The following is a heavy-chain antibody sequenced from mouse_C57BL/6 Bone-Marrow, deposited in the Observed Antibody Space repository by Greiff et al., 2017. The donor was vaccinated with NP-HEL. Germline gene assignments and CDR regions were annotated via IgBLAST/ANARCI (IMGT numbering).Heavy chain of an antibody. V-gene: IGHV1-50*01. CDR3: ARDDDGYFGD. Sequence: QVQLQQPGAELVKPGASVKLSCKASGYTFTSYWMQWVKQRPGQGLEWIGEIDPSDSYTNYNQKFKGKATLTVDTSSSTAYMQLSSLTSEDSAVYYCARDDDGYFGDWGQGTTLTVAS. CDR2: IDPSDSYT. D-gene: IGHD2-3*01. J-gene: IGHJ2*01. CDR1: GYTFTSYW.